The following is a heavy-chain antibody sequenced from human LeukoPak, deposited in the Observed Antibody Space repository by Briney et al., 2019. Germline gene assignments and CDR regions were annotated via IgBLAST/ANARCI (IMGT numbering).Heavy chain of an antibody. CDR2: IYYSGST. CDR3: AREGAFDV. CDR1: GGSISSYY. Sequence: SETLSLTCTVSGGSISSYYWSWIRQPPGKGLEWIGYIYYSGSTNYNPSLKSRVTISVDTSKNQFSLKLTSVTAADTAVYYCAREGAFDVWGQGTRVTVSS. V-gene: IGHV4-59*01. J-gene: IGHJ3*01.